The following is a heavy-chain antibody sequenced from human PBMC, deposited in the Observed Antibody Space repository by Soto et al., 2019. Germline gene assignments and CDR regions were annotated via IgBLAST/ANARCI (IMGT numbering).Heavy chain of an antibody. J-gene: IGHJ4*02. D-gene: IGHD7-27*01. CDR1: GYTFSSYA. CDR3: ARDTGDGTFDF. CDR2: INAGYGYT. Sequence: QFHLVQSGAEVRKPWASVKVSCKASGYTFSSYAMHWVRQAPGQRLEWMGWINAGYGYTKSSQKFQDRVTISRDTSASTAYMELTRLRSEDTAVYYCARDTGDGTFDFWGQGTLVTVSS. V-gene: IGHV1-3*01.